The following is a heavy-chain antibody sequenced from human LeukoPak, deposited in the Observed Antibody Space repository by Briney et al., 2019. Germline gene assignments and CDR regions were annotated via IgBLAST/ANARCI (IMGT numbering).Heavy chain of an antibody. J-gene: IGHJ5*02. CDR3: ARAPYSSRDNWFDP. CDR1: GYTFTGYY. D-gene: IGHD6-13*01. CDR2: INPNSGGT. V-gene: IGHV1-2*06. Sequence: ASVKVSCKASGYTFTGYYMHWVRQAPGQGLEWMGRINPNSGGTNYARKFQGRVTMTRDTSLSTAYMELSRLRSDDTAVYYCARAPYSSRDNWFDPWGQGTLVAVSS.